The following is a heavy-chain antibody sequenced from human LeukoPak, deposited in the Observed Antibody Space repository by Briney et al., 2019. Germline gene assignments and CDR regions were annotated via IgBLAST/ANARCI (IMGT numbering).Heavy chain of an antibody. V-gene: IGHV3-53*01. D-gene: IGHD2-21*02. CDR3: AKDAFVVVTEFDS. CDR1: GFTVSSNY. Sequence: PGGPLRLSFAASGFTVSSNYMSWVRQAPGKGLEWVSVIYSGGSTYYADSVKGRFTISRDNSKNTLYLQMNSLTAEDTALYYCAKDAFVVVTEFDSWDQGTLVTVSS. J-gene: IGHJ4*02. CDR2: IYSGGST.